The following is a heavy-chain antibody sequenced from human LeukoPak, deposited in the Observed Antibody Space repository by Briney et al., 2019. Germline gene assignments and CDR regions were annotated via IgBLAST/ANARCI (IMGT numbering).Heavy chain of an antibody. CDR2: INHSGST. D-gene: IGHD3-22*01. J-gene: IGHJ4*02. Sequence: SETLSLTCTVSGGSISSYYWSWIRQPPGKGLEWIGEINHSGSTNYNPSLKSRVTISVDTSKNQFSLKLSSVTAADTAVYYCSADYYDSSKKSDYWGQGTLVTVSS. CDR3: SADYYDSSKKSDY. CDR1: GGSISSYY. V-gene: IGHV4-34*01.